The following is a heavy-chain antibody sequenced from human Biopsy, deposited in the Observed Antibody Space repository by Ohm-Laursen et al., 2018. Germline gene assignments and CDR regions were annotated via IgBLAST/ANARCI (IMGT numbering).Heavy chain of an antibody. V-gene: IGHV3-21*01. J-gene: IGHJ6*02. Sequence: SLRLSCAASGFTLSSYSMNWVRQTPGKGLEWVSTISSSSDNIYYVDSVKGRFTISRDNAKNSLYLQMNSLRAEDTAVYYCARDPIVGSKADGMDVWGQGITVTVSS. D-gene: IGHD1-26*01. CDR2: ISSSSDNI. CDR1: GFTLSSYS. CDR3: ARDPIVGSKADGMDV.